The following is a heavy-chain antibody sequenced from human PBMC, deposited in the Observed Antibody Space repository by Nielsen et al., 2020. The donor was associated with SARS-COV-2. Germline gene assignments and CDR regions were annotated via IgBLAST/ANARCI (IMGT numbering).Heavy chain of an antibody. J-gene: IGHJ6*02. D-gene: IGHD3-9*01. CDR3: ARQATIYMNEVSGMDV. V-gene: IGHV3-30*03. Sequence: GESLKISCVASEISFRSYGMHWVRQAPGKGLDWGAFTSYDGRDKFYADSVRGRFIVSRDNFRNTLSLHMDSLRTEDTAVYFCARQATIYMNEVSGMDVWGQGTTVTVSS. CDR2: TSYDGRDK. CDR1: EISFRSYG.